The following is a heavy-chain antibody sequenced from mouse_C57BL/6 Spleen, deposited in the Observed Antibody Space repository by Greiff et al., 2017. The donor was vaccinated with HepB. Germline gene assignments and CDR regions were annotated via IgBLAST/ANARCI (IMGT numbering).Heavy chain of an antibody. D-gene: IGHD4-1*01. V-gene: IGHV1-82*01. J-gene: IGHJ1*03. CDR3: ARSTGHWYFDV. CDR1: GYAFSSSW. Sequence: QVQLQQSGPELVKPGASVKISCKASGYAFSSSWMNWVKQRPGKGLEWIGRIYPGDGDTNYNGKFKGKATLTADKSSSTAYMQLSSLTSEDSAVYFCARSTGHWYFDVWGTGTTVTVSS. CDR2: IYPGDGDT.